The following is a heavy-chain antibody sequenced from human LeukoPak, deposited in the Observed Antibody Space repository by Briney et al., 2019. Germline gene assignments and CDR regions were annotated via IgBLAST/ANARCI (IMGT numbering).Heavy chain of an antibody. V-gene: IGHV3-66*01. J-gene: IGHJ4*02. D-gene: IGHD1-1*01. CDR3: ARCLSQQLFYFDH. Sequence: SVKGRFTISRDNSKNTLYLQMNSLRPEDTAVYYCARCLSQQLFYFDHWGQGILVTVSS.